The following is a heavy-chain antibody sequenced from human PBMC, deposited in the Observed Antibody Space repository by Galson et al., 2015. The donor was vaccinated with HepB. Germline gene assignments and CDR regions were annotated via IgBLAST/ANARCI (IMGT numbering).Heavy chain of an antibody. J-gene: IGHJ3*02. V-gene: IGHV4-59*01. CDR2: IYYSGST. Sequence: QVQLQESGPGLVKPSETLSLTCTVSGGSISSYYWSWIRQPPGKGLEWIGYIYYSGSTNYNPSLKSRVTISVDTSKNQFSLKLSSVTAADTAVYYCARSYYYDSSDLDAFDIWGQGTMVTVSS. CDR3: ARSYYYDSSDLDAFDI. D-gene: IGHD3-22*01. CDR1: GGSISSYY.